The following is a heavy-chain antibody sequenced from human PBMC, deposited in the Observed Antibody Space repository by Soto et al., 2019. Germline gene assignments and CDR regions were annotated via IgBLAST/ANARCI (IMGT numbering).Heavy chain of an antibody. V-gene: IGHV4-4*02. Sequence: SETLSLTCAVSGGSISSSNWWSWVRQPPGKGLEWIGEIYHSGSTNYNPSLKSRVTISVDKSKNQFSLKLSSVTAADTAVYYCAREQGIGFCSSTSCYKDYGMDVWGQGTTVTVSS. D-gene: IGHD2-2*02. CDR2: IYHSGST. J-gene: IGHJ6*02. CDR1: GGSISSSNW. CDR3: AREQGIGFCSSTSCYKDYGMDV.